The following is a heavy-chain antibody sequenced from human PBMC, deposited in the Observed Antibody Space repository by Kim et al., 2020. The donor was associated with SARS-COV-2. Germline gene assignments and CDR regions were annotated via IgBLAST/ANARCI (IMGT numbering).Heavy chain of an antibody. V-gene: IGHV3-21*01. J-gene: IGHJ3*02. CDR1: AFAFSSYS. D-gene: IGHD3-9*01. CDR3: TRSLLVIKKNDVFDI. Sequence: GGSLRLSCAASAFAFSSYSMNWVRQAPGQGLEWVSSISRSGGSIYYTDSVRGRFTISRDNAKNSVYLQMNSLRAEDTAVYYCTRSLLVIKKNDVFDIWGQGTVVTVSS. CDR2: ISRSGGSI.